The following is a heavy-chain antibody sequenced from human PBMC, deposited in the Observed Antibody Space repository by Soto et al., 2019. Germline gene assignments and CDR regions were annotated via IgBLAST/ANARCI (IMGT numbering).Heavy chain of an antibody. CDR3: ARDGPHDGYYYYGMDV. J-gene: IGHJ6*02. V-gene: IGHV4-31*03. CDR1: GGSVSSGGYY. CDR2: IYYSGST. Sequence: KASETLSLTCTVSGGSVSSGGYYWSWIRQHPGKGLEWIGYIYYSGSTYYNPSLKSRVTISVDTSKNQFSLKLSSVTAADTAVYYCARDGPHDGYYYYGMDVWGQGTTVTVSS.